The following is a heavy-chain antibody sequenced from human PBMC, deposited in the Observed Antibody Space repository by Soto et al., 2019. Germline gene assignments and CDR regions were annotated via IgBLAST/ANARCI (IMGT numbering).Heavy chain of an antibody. CDR3: ARLLTEGATFREDAFDL. J-gene: IGHJ3*01. D-gene: IGHD3-9*01. V-gene: IGHV1-18*01. CDR2: INTDNGDT. Sequence: QVQLVQSGAEVKKPGASVRLSCKPSGYTFSTFGITWVRQAPGQGLEWMGWINTDNGDTNYAKNFQGRVTMTTDTSTNTAYMELRSLRSDDTAVYFCARLLTEGATFREDAFDLWGQGTKVTVSS. CDR1: GYTFSTFG.